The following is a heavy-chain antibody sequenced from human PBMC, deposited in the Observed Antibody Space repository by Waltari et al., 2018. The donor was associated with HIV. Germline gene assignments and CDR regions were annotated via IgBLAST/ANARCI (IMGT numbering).Heavy chain of an antibody. D-gene: IGHD3-10*01. V-gene: IGHV4-34*02. Sequence: VQLQQWGTGLLKPSETLSLTCAVQGGSSSNYYWSWIRQPPGKGLEWIAEINHSGRTNYNPSLKSRLTISVDTSKTQFSVKLTSVTAADTAVYFCARGQYGPGSREDYCGQGTLVTVAS. J-gene: IGHJ4*02. CDR3: ARGQYGPGSREDY. CDR1: GGSSSNYY. CDR2: INHSGRT.